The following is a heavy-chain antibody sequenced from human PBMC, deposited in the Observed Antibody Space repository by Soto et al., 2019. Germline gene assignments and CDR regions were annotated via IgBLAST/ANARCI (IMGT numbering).Heavy chain of an antibody. V-gene: IGHV3-30*18. CDR3: AKDQAVLQFDSSGYYSYFYGMDV. J-gene: IGHJ6*02. Sequence: QVQLVESGGGVVQPGRSLRLSCAASGFTFSTYGMHWVRQAPGKGLERVAVISYDGSNKYYGDSVKGRFTISRDNSKNTVYVQMNRLRAEDTAVYYFAKDQAVLQFDSSGYYSYFYGMDVWGQGPTVTVSS. D-gene: IGHD3-22*01. CDR2: ISYDGSNK. CDR1: GFTFSTYG.